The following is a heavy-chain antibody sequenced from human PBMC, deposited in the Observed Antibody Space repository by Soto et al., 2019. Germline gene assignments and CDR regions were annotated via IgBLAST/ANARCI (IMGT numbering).Heavy chain of an antibody. CDR2: ISGRGSST. V-gene: IGHV3-23*01. J-gene: IGHJ5*02. CDR1: GFTFSSYA. CDR3: AKERGDYVPSRFDP. Sequence: EVQLLESGGGLVQPGESLRLSCAASGFTFSSYAMNWVRQAPGKGLEWVSTISGRGSSTYYADSVKGRFTISRDNSKYALYLQRDSLRDVYTAVDYCAKERGDYVPSRFDPWGQGTLFTGSS. D-gene: IGHD4-17*01.